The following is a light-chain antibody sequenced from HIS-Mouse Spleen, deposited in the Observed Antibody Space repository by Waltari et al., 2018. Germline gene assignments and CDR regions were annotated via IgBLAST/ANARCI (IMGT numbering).Light chain of an antibody. CDR1: SQYVGRYNP. Sequence: QSALTQPASVSGSPGPSITISCSGTSQYVGRYNPFSWYQHHPGKAPKLMIYAGSKRPSGVSNRFSGSKSGNTASLTISGLQAEDEADYYCCSYAGSSTWVFGGGTKLTVL. J-gene: IGLJ3*02. V-gene: IGLV2-23*01. CDR2: AGS. CDR3: CSYAGSSTWV.